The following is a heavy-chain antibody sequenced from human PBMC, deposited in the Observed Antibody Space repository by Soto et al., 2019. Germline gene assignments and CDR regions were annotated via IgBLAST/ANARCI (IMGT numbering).Heavy chain of an antibody. Sequence: HEHLVQSGAEVKRPGASLKVSCKASGYSFPGYYIHWLRQAPGQGLEWMGWINPDSGATNYAQNFQGRVTLTSAASISTASMDLTSLTSDDTDVYYCARGDYGTVGYPFPDFDHWGQGTLVIVSS. J-gene: IGHJ4*02. CDR1: GYSFPGYY. D-gene: IGHD3-10*01. CDR3: ARGDYGTVGYPFPDFDH. V-gene: IGHV1-2*02. CDR2: INPDSGAT.